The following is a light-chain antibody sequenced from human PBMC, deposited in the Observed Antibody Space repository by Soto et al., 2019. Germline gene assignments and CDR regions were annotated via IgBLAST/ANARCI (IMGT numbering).Light chain of an antibody. J-gene: IGLJ2*01. CDR2: LNSDGSH. V-gene: IGLV4-69*01. CDR3: QTWGTGIVV. Sequence: QPVLTQSPSASASLGASVKLTCTLSSGHSSYAIAWHQQQPEKGPRYLMKLNSDGSHSKGDGIPDRFSGSSSGAERYLTISSLQSEDEADYYCQTWGTGIVVFGGGTKVT. CDR1: SGHSSYA.